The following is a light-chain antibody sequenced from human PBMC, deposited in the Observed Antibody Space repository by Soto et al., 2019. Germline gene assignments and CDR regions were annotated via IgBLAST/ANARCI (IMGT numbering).Light chain of an antibody. J-gene: IGLJ1*01. CDR2: EVS. Sequence: SVLTPPPSPSGAPGQSVTISCPGTSSDVGGYSSVAWFQHHPGKAPKLMIYEVSKRPSGVPDRFSGSKSGNTASLTVSGLQAEDEADCYCISYAGSNNYVFGTGTKVTVL. CDR1: SSDVGGYSS. V-gene: IGLV2-8*01. CDR3: ISYAGSNNYV.